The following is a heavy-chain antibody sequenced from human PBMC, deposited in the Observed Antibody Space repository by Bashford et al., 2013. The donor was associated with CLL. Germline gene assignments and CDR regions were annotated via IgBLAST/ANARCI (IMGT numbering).Heavy chain of an antibody. Sequence: SDDPRPSPALSSGSVLRRLVTTWSVDSATDPEGRGLEWIGEINHSGSTNYNPSLKSRVTISVDTSKNQFSLKLSSVTAADTAVYYCARHHIVGVYYFDYWGQGTLVTVSS. J-gene: IGHJ4*02. V-gene: IGHV4-34*01. CDR2: INHSGST. CDR3: ARHHIVGVYYFDY. CDR1: GSVLRRLVTT. D-gene: IGHD1-26*01.